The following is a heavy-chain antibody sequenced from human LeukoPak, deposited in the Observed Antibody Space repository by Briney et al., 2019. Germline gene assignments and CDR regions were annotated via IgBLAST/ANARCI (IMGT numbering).Heavy chain of an antibody. D-gene: IGHD6-25*01. V-gene: IGHV3-30*02. CDR3: AKDGYAAAPLYYYMDV. CDR2: IRYNGSNK. J-gene: IGHJ6*03. Sequence: GGSLRLSCAASGFTFGSYGMHWVRQAPGKGLEWVAFIRYNGSNKYYADSVKGRFTISRDNSKNTLYLQMNSLRAEDTAVYYCAKDGYAAAPLYYYMDVWGKGTTVTVSS. CDR1: GFTFGSYG.